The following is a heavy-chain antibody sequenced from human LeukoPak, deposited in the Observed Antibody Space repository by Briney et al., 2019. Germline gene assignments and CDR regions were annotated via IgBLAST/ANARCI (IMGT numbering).Heavy chain of an antibody. V-gene: IGHV3-21*01. CDR3: ARDSSSWKHYYYGMDV. Sequence: GGSLRLSCAASGFTFSTYSMNWVRQAPGKGLEWVSCISAIGGYIFYADSVKGRFTISRDNAKNSLYLHMNSLRVEDTAVYYCARDSSSWKHYYYGMDVWGQGTTVTVSS. CDR1: GFTFSTYS. D-gene: IGHD6-13*01. J-gene: IGHJ6*02. CDR2: ISAIGGYI.